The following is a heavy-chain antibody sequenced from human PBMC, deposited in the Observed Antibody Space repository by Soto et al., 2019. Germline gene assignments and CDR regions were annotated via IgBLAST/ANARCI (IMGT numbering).Heavy chain of an antibody. J-gene: IGHJ4*02. V-gene: IGHV4-59*02. D-gene: IGHD3-22*01. CDR3: ARRNSSASSGYNHFDY. CDR1: GASVGGHY. Sequence: QVQLQESGPGLVKPSETLSLTCQVSGASVGGHYWSWIRQPPGKGLEWIVFVDSTGSTKTNPFLQRRATISIDTSNNQFSLRLRSVTAADTAVYFCARRNSSASSGYNHFDYWGQGILVTVSS. CDR2: VDSTGST.